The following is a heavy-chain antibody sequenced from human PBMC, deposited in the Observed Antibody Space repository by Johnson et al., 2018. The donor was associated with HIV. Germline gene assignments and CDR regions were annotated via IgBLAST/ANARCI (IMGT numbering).Heavy chain of an antibody. CDR2: ISDDGNNK. CDR1: GFRFSTYA. Sequence: QMQLVESGGGVVQPGRSLRLSCAASGFRFSTYALHWVRQTPGKGLEWVALISDDGNNKYYADSVKGRFTISRDNSKNTLYLQMNSLRAEDTAVYYCARGGLGDYVVAFDIWGQGTMVTVSS. V-gene: IGHV3-30-3*01. D-gene: IGHD4-17*01. J-gene: IGHJ3*02. CDR3: ARGGLGDYVVAFDI.